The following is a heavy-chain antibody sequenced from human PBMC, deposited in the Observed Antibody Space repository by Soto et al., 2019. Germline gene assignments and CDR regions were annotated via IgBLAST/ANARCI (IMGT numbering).Heavy chain of an antibody. Sequence: QVQLQQWGAGRLKPSETLSLTCVVYGGSLSGYYWSWIRQPPGKGLEWIGEIKDGGLTNYSPSLKSRATISADTPKNQFSLKLHSVTAADRAVYYCARGQEGVVATHWDQGTLVTVSS. CDR1: GGSLSGYY. CDR2: IKDGGLT. D-gene: IGHD5-12*01. J-gene: IGHJ4*02. V-gene: IGHV4-34*01. CDR3: ARGQEGVVATH.